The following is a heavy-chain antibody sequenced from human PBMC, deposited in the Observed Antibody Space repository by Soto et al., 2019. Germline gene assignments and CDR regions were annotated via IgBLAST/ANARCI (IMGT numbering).Heavy chain of an antibody. J-gene: IGHJ4*02. CDR2: ISAYSGST. D-gene: IGHD2-15*01. CDR3: ARGPPTSCIGGNCYSHYLDY. V-gene: IGHV1-18*01. Sequence: QGQLVQSGAEVKKPGASVKVSCKASGYTFTSYGISWVRQAPGQGLEWMGWISAYSGSTKYAQKLQDRVTMTTDTSTNTAHKELRSLRTDDTAIDYCARGPPTSCIGGNCYSHYLDYWGQGTLVTVSS. CDR1: GYTFTSYG.